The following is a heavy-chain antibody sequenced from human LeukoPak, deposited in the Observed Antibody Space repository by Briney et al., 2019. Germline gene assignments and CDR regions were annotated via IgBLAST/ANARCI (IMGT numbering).Heavy chain of an antibody. D-gene: IGHD1-26*01. CDR1: GYTFTSYY. J-gene: IGHJ4*02. CDR3: ARAGGSYNYLFDY. V-gene: IGHV1-46*01. Sequence: ASVKVSCKASGYTFTSYYMHWVRQAPGQGLEWMGIISPSGGSTSYAQKFQGRVTTTRDMSTSTVYMELSSLRSEDTAVYYCARAGGSYNYLFDYWGQGTLVTVSS. CDR2: ISPSGGST.